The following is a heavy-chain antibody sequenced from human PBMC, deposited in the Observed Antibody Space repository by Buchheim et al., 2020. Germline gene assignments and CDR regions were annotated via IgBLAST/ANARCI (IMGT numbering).Heavy chain of an antibody. D-gene: IGHD2-21*02. CDR2: IYYSGST. CDR1: GGSISSSSYY. J-gene: IGHJ5*02. V-gene: IGHV4-39*01. Sequence: QLQLQESGPGLVKPSETLSLTCTVSGGSISSSSYYWGWIRQPPGKGLEWIGSIYYSGSTYYNPSLKSRVTISVDPSKTQFSLKLSSVTAADTAVYYCARDLAYCGGDCYSGNWFDPWGQGTL. CDR3: ARDLAYCGGDCYSGNWFDP.